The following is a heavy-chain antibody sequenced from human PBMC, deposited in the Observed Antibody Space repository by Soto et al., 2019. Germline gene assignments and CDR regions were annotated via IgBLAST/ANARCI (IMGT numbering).Heavy chain of an antibody. CDR1: GGTFSNYG. J-gene: IGHJ5*02. CDR3: ARAQGSSWYNWFDP. Sequence: QVLLVQAGAELKKPGSSVKVSCKASGGTFSNYGVSWVRQAPGQGLEWMGGFIPLFGTTNYAPKFRGRVTVTADESTSTVYMELRSLKFEDTAVYYCARAQGSSWYNWFDPWGQGTLVTVSS. CDR2: FIPLFGTT. V-gene: IGHV1-69*01. D-gene: IGHD6-13*01.